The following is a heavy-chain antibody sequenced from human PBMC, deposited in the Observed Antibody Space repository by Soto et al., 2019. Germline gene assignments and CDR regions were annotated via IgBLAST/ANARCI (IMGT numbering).Heavy chain of an antibody. J-gene: IGHJ4*02. V-gene: IGHV1-18*01. D-gene: IGHD3-22*01. CDR1: GYTFTSYG. CDR3: ARVLHYYDSSGYYLFDY. Sequence: WASVKVSCKASGYTFTSYGISWVRQAPGQGLEWMGWISAYNGNTNYAQKLQGRVTMTTDTSTSTAYMELRSLRSDDTAVYYCARVLHYYDSSGYYLFDYWGQGTLVTVSS. CDR2: ISAYNGNT.